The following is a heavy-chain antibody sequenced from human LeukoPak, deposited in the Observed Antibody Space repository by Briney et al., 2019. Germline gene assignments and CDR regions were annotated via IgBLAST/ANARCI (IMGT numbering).Heavy chain of an antibody. CDR1: GGSISSYY. CDR3: AREVGNHYDSSGYRNWFDP. V-gene: IGHV4-59*01. Sequence: SSETLSLTCTVSGGSISSYYWSWIWQPPGKGLEWIGYIYYSGSTNYNPSLKSRVTISVDTSKNQFSLKLSSVTAADTAVYYCAREVGNHYDSSGYRNWFDPWGQGTLVTVSS. D-gene: IGHD3-22*01. CDR2: IYYSGST. J-gene: IGHJ5*02.